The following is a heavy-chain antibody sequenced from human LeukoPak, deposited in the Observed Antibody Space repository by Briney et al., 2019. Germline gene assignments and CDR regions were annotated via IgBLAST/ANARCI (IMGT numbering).Heavy chain of an antibody. CDR1: GCVFGSHA. CDR2: SSGGGRRT. J-gene: IGHJ4*02. V-gene: IGHV3-23*01. CDR3: AKGPRTALIVVINHLDS. D-gene: IGHD3-22*01. Sequence: GGALRLSCEVSGCVFGSHAMNGVRQAPGRGVEGIGPSSGGGRRTYYADSVKGRFTLSRANSKNTLFLQMTTLRAEDTAVYYCAKGPRTALIVVINHLDSWGQGTLVAVSS.